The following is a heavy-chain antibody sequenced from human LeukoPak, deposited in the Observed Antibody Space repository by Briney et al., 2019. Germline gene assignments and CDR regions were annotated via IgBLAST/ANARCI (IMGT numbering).Heavy chain of an antibody. V-gene: IGHV4-31*03. CDR1: GGSISSGGYY. D-gene: IGHD2-15*01. Sequence: PSETLSLTYTVSGGSISSGGYYWSWIRQHPGKGLEWIGYIYYSGSTYYNPSLKSRVTISVDTSKNQFSLKLSSVTAADTAVYYCARGGSRVFGGSGWFDPWGQGTLVTVSS. CDR2: IYYSGST. J-gene: IGHJ5*02. CDR3: ARGGSRVFGGSGWFDP.